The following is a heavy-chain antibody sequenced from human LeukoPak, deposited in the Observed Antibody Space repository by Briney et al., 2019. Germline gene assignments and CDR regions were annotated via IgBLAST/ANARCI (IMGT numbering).Heavy chain of an antibody. CDR2: IYPGDSDT. CDR3: ARGGFGEAYYYYYYGMDV. V-gene: IGHV5-51*01. D-gene: IGHD3-10*01. J-gene: IGHJ6*02. CDR1: GYSFTSYW. Sequence: GESLKISCKGSGYSFTSYWIGWVRQMPGKGLEWMGIIYPGDSDTRYSPSFQGQVTISADKSISTAYLQWSSLKASDTAMYYCARGGFGEAYYYYYYGMDVWGQGTTVTVSS.